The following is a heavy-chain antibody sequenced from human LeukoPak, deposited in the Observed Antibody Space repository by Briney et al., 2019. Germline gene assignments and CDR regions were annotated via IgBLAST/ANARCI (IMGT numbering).Heavy chain of an antibody. CDR2: IYTSGST. D-gene: IGHD3-22*01. J-gene: IGHJ4*02. CDR3: ARLRGVVVAD. Sequence: SETLSLTCTVSGGSISSYYWSWIRQPPGKGLEWIGYIYTSGSTNYNPSHKSRVTISVDTSKNQFSLKLSSVTAADTAVYYCARLRGVVVADWGQGTLVTVSS. V-gene: IGHV4-4*09. CDR1: GGSISSYY.